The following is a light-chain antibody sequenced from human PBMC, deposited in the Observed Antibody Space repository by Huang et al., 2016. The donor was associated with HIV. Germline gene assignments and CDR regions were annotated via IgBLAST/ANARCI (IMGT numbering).Light chain of an antibody. CDR3: QQYNNRPWT. CDR2: GAS. J-gene: IGKJ1*01. V-gene: IGKV3-15*01. CDR1: QSVSSN. Sequence: EKVMTQSPATLSVSPGERATLSCRASQSVSSNLAWYQQKPGQAPRLLMYGASTRATGIPARFSGSGSGTEFTLTISSLQSEDFAVYYCQQYNNRPWTFGQGTKVEIK.